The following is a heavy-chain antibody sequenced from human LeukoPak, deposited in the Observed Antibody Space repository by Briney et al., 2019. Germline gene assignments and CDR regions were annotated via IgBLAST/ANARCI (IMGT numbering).Heavy chain of an antibody. CDR2: TYTSGST. CDR3: ARDTETWSGSDPYYFDY. J-gene: IGHJ4*02. Sequence: SQTLSLTCTVSGGSISSGSYYWSWIRQPAGKGLEWIGRTYTSGSTNYNPSLKSRVTISVDTSKNQFSLKLSSVTAADTAVYYCARDTETWSGSDPYYFDYWGQGTLVTVSS. V-gene: IGHV4-61*02. D-gene: IGHD3-3*01. CDR1: GGSISSGSYY.